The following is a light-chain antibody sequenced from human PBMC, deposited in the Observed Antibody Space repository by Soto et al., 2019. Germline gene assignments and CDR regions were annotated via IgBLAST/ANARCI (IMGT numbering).Light chain of an antibody. Sequence: EIVLTQSPGTLSLSPGERATLSCGASQTIKRDYLAWYQQKAGLPPRLLMFGASSRPTGLPDRFSGSGSGTEFTLTISRLEPEDVAVYYCQQYGSSPVTFGPGTKVEI. J-gene: IGKJ1*01. CDR2: GAS. V-gene: IGKV3-20*01. CDR3: QQYGSSPVT. CDR1: QTIKRDY.